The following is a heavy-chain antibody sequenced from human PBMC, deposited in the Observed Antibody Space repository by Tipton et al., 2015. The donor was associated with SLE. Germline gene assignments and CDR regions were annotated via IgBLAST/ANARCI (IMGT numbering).Heavy chain of an antibody. V-gene: IGHV4-34*01. J-gene: IGHJ4*02. Sequence: TLSLTCAVYGGSFSGYYWSWIRQPPGKGLEWIGEINHSGSTNYNPSLKSRVTISVDTSKSQFSLKLSSVTAAATAVYFCATSPAASFDSWGQGTLVTVSS. CDR2: INHSGST. CDR1: GGSFSGYY. CDR3: ATSPAASFDS. D-gene: IGHD2-2*01.